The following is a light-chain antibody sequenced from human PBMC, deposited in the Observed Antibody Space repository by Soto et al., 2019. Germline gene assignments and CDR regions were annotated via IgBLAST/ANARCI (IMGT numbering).Light chain of an antibody. J-gene: IGLJ1*01. CDR2: DVS. CDR3: CSYAGSPYV. V-gene: IGLV2-11*01. Sequence: QSVLTQPRSVSGAPGQSVTISCTGTISDVGGYNYVSWYQQHPGKAPNLMIYDVSKRPSGVPDRFSGSKSGNTASLTISGLQAEDEADYYCCSYAGSPYVFGTGTKVTVL. CDR1: ISDVGGYNY.